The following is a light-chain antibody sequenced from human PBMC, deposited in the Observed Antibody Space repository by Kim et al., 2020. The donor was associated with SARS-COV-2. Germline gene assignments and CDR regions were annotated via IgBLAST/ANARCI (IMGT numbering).Light chain of an antibody. Sequence: YELTQPPSVSVSPGQTASITCSGDKLGDKYACWYQQKPGQSPVLVIYQDSKRPSGIPERFSGSNSGNTATLTISGTQAMDEADYYCQAWDSSFVVFGGG. J-gene: IGLJ2*01. V-gene: IGLV3-1*01. CDR1: KLGDKY. CDR3: QAWDSSFVV. CDR2: QDS.